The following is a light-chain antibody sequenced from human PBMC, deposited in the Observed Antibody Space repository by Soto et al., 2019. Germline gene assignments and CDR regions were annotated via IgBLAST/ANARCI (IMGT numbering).Light chain of an antibody. J-gene: IGKJ2*01. CDR3: QQSYSAPYT. Sequence: DIQMTQSPSSLSASVGDRVTITCRASQSIYSSLNWYHQKPGKAPKLLIYAASNLQSGVPSRFSGSGSGTDFTLSISSLQPEDFATYSCQQSYSAPYTFGQGTKVEI. CDR1: QSIYSS. V-gene: IGKV1-39*01. CDR2: AAS.